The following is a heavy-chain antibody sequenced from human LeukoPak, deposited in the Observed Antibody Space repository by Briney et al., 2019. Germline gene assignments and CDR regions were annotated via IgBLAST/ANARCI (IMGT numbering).Heavy chain of an antibody. J-gene: IGHJ4*02. D-gene: IGHD5-18*01. CDR1: GFTVSSNY. V-gene: IGHV3-66*01. CDR2: LYSGGNT. Sequence: GGSLRLSCAASGFTVSSNYMSWVRQTPGKGLAWVSVLYSGGNTYYADSVKGRFTISRDNSKNMLSLQMNSLRAEDTAVYYCARVGRGDTYGYVDYWGQGTLVTVSS. CDR3: ARVGRGDTYGYVDY.